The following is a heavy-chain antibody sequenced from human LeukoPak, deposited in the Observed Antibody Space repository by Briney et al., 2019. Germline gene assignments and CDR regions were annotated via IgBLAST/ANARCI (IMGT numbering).Heavy chain of an antibody. Sequence: GGSLRLSCAASGFTFSSYWMSWVRQAPGKGLEWVANIKQDGSEKYYVDSVKGRFTISRDNAKNSLYLQMNSLRAEDTAVYYCARERPYYYDSSGYYYGAEYFQHWGQGTLVTVSS. CDR3: ARERPYYYDSSGYYYGAEYFQH. CDR2: IKQDGSEK. D-gene: IGHD3-22*01. CDR1: GFTFSSYW. V-gene: IGHV3-7*01. J-gene: IGHJ1*01.